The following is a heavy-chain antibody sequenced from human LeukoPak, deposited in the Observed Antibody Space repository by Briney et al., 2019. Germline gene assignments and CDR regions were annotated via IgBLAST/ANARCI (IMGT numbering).Heavy chain of an antibody. D-gene: IGHD6-6*01. CDR2: INHSGST. J-gene: IGHJ4*02. V-gene: IGHV4-39*07. Sequence: SETLSLTCTVSGGSISSGSYYWSWIRQPPGKGLEWIREINHSGSTNYNPSLKSRVTISVDTSKNQFSLKLTSVTAADTAVYYCARTLGYSRSYRYWGQGTLVTVSS. CDR1: GGSISSGSYY. CDR3: ARTLGYSRSYRY.